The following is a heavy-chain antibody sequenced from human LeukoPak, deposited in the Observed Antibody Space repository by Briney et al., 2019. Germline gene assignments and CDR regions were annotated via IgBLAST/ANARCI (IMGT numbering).Heavy chain of an antibody. D-gene: IGHD3-22*01. J-gene: IGHJ1*01. Sequence: PGGSLRLSCAASGFTFSSYWMHWVRQAPGKGLVWVSRIKSDGSTRYADSVKGRFTISRDNAKNTVYLQMNSLRAEDTGVYYCARAPSEVGGYYPEYFRHWGQGTLVTVSP. CDR3: ARAPSEVGGYYPEYFRH. V-gene: IGHV3-74*01. CDR2: IKSDGST. CDR1: GFTFSSYW.